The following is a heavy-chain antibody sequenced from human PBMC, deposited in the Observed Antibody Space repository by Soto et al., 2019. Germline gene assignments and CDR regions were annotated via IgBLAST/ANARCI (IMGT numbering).Heavy chain of an antibody. V-gene: IGHV3-30-3*01. Sequence: GGSLRLSCAASGFTFSSYAMHWVRQAPGKGLEWVAVISYDGSNKYYADSVKGRFTIPRDNSKNTLYLQMNSLRAEDTAVYYSARDQGIAAPEKDYSYYYGMDVWGQGTTVTVSS. CDR1: GFTFSSYA. CDR3: ARDQGIAAPEKDYSYYYGMDV. D-gene: IGHD6-6*01. J-gene: IGHJ6*02. CDR2: ISYDGSNK.